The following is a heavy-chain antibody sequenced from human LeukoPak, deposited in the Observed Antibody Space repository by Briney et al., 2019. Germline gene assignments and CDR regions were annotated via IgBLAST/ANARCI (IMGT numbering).Heavy chain of an antibody. CDR2: INTNTGNP. J-gene: IGHJ4*02. CDR1: GYTFTGYY. Sequence: ASVKVSCKASGYTFTGYYMHWVRQAPGQGLEWMGWINTNTGNPTCAQGFTGRFVFSLDTSVSTAYLQISSLKAEDTAVYYCARVGVRQQLVHLDYWGQGTLVTVSS. CDR3: ARVGVRQQLVHLDY. V-gene: IGHV7-4-1*02. D-gene: IGHD6-13*01.